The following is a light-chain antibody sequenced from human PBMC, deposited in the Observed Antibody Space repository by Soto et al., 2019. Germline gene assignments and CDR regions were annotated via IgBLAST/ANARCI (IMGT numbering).Light chain of an antibody. CDR3: QQRSNWPKT. CDR1: QSVSSY. J-gene: IGKJ1*01. V-gene: IGKV3-11*01. CDR2: DAS. Sequence: EIVLTKSPATLSLSPGERATLSCRASQSVSSYLAWYQQKPGQAPRLLIYDASNRATGIPARFSGSGSGTDFTLTISSLEPEDFAVYYCQQRSNWPKTFGQGTKVKIK.